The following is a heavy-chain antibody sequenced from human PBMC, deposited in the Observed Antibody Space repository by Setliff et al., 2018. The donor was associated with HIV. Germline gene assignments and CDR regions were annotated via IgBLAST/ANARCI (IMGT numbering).Heavy chain of an antibody. CDR1: GGSFSGYY. J-gene: IGHJ2*01. Sequence: SETLSLTCTVYGGSFSGYYWNWVRQPPGKGLEWIGEINHNENSDCSPSLKSRVTISVDTSKNQFSLKLSSVTAADTAVYYCARAFANSGAYRGYWYFDLWGRGTLVTVSP. CDR2: INHNENS. V-gene: IGHV4-34*01. D-gene: IGHD1-26*01. CDR3: ARAFANSGAYRGYWYFDL.